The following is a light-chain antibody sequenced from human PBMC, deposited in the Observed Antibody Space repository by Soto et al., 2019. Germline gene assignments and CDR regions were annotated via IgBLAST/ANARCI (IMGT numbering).Light chain of an antibody. CDR1: SSDVGGYNY. CDR2: DVS. V-gene: IGLV2-14*01. CDR3: SSYTSSSTLWV. Sequence: QSALTQPASVSGYPGQSITISCTGTSSDVGGYNYVSWYQQHPGKAPKLMIYDVSNRPSGVSNRFSGSKSGNTASLTISGLQAEDEADYYCSSYTSSSTLWVFGGRTKVTVL. J-gene: IGLJ3*02.